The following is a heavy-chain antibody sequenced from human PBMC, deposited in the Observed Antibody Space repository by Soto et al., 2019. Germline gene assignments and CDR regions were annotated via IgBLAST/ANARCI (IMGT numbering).Heavy chain of an antibody. CDR2: IYYSGST. J-gene: IGHJ4*02. Sequence: SETLSLTCTVSGGSISSGDYYWSWIRQPPGKGLEWIGYIYYSGSTYYNPSLKSRVTISVDTSKNQFSLKLSSVTAADTAVYYCARDLNGLGQDYWGQGTLVTVSS. V-gene: IGHV4-30-4*01. CDR1: GGSISSGDYY. D-gene: IGHD2-8*01. CDR3: ARDLNGLGQDY.